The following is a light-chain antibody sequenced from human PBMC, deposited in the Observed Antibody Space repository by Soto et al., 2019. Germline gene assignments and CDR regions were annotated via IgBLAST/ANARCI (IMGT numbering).Light chain of an antibody. V-gene: IGKV1-9*01. Sequence: DIQLTQSPSFLSASVEDRVTISCRASYDISSSLAWYQQEPGKPPKLLIYDSSTLQTGVPSRFTGSGSGRKFTLTISGLQFGDFATYFCQQYYTYPWTFGQGTKVDI. CDR2: DSS. CDR1: YDISSS. J-gene: IGKJ1*01. CDR3: QQYYTYPWT.